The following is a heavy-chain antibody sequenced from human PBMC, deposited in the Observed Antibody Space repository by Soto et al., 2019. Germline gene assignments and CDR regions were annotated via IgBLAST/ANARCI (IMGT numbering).Heavy chain of an antibody. CDR2: IYHSGSP. Sequence: QVQLQESGPGLVKPSATLSLTCAVSGYSISSGYYWGWIRQPPGKGLEWIGSIYHSGSPYSNPSRKSRVIEAVDTAKNQFSVKLGSVTAADTAVYHCARAPGDLVYYCDYWGQGTLGTVSS. V-gene: IGHV4-38-2*01. CDR3: ARAPGDLVYYCDY. CDR1: GYSISSGYY. J-gene: IGHJ4*02. D-gene: IGHD7-27*01.